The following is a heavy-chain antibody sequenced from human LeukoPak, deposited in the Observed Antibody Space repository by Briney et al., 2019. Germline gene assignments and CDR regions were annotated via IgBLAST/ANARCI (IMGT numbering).Heavy chain of an antibody. CDR3: TRRGRNNWGEGNDY. CDR2: INDSGST. Sequence: SETPSPTCTVSGGSISSYYWSWIRQPPGKGLEWIGYINDSGSTNSNPSLKSRVTMSVDTSKNQFSLKLSSVTAADTAVYYCTRRGRNNWGEGNDYWGQGSLVTVSS. CDR1: GGSISSYY. J-gene: IGHJ4*02. D-gene: IGHD1-1*01. V-gene: IGHV4-59*08.